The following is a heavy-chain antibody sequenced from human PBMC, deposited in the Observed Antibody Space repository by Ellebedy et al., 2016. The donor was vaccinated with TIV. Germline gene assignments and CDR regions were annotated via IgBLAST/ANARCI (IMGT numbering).Heavy chain of an antibody. V-gene: IGHV3-23*01. Sequence: GGSLRLSXEASGFTFINYGMNWVRQAPGKGLEWVSGLSAYVSRTKYADSVQGRFTISRDNSKNTLYLEMNSLTAEDTAVYYCARGRRPDIVVVPAAILSIAFDIWGQGTMVTVSS. J-gene: IGHJ3*02. CDR3: ARGRRPDIVVVPAAILSIAFDI. CDR1: GFTFINYG. CDR2: LSAYVSRT. D-gene: IGHD2-2*01.